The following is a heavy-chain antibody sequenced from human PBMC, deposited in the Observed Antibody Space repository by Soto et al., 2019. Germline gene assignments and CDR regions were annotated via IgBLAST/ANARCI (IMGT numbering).Heavy chain of an antibody. J-gene: IGHJ6*02. CDR2: IYSGGST. V-gene: IGHV3-66*01. CDR3: ARDLSSDYGMDV. Sequence: EVQLVESGGGLVQPGGSLRLSCAASGFIVSSNYMSWVRQAPGKGLEWVSVIYSGGSTYYADSVKGRFTISRDNSKNTLYLQMNSLRAEDTAVYYCARDLSSDYGMDVWGQGTTVTVSS. CDR1: GFIVSSNY.